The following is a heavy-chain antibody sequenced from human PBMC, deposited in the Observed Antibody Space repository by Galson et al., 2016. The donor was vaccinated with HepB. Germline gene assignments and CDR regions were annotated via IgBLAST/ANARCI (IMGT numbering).Heavy chain of an antibody. D-gene: IGHD1-14*01. J-gene: IGHJ3*01. Sequence: SETLSLTCTVSGGSISNYYWSWIRQPAGKGLEWIGRIYSTGSTNYNPSLKSRVTMSVDTSKNQFSLILSSVSAADTAVYYCAQGTPWRAFDFWGQGTMLTVSS. CDR2: IYSTGST. CDR3: AQGTPWRAFDF. V-gene: IGHV4-4*07. CDR1: GGSISNYY.